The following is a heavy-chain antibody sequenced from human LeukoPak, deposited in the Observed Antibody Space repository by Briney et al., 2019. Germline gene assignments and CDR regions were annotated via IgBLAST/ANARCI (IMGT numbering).Heavy chain of an antibody. V-gene: IGHV3-30-3*01. CDR2: ISYDGSNK. J-gene: IGHJ4*02. Sequence: GGSLRLPCAASGFTFSSYAMHWVRQAPGKGLEWVAVISYDGSNKYYADSVKGRFTISRDNSKNTLYLQMNSLRAEDTAVYYCASPYGDPDYWGQGTLVTVSS. CDR1: GFTFSSYA. D-gene: IGHD4-17*01. CDR3: ASPYGDPDY.